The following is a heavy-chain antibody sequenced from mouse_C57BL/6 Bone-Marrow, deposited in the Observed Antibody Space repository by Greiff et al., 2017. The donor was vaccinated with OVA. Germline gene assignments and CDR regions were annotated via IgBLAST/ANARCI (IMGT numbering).Heavy chain of an antibody. CDR1: GFTFSDFY. J-gene: IGHJ1*03. CDR3: ARDAAYYYGSSGWYFDV. CDR2: SRTKANDYTT. Sequence: EVKLMESGGGLVQSGRSLRLSCATSGFTFSDFYMEWVRQAPGKGLEWIAASRTKANDYTTEYSASVKGRFIVSRDTSQSILYLQMNALRAEDTAIYYCARDAAYYYGSSGWYFDVWGTGTTVTVSS. V-gene: IGHV7-1*01. D-gene: IGHD1-1*01.